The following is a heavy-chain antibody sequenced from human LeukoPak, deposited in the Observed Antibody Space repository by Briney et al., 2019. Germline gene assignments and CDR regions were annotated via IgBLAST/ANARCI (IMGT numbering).Heavy chain of an antibody. CDR3: ARGAWATRLGS. Sequence: PSETPSLTCAVYGESLNSYYWSWVRQPPGDGLEWIGEIYESGNTEYNPSLKSRVTISMVPSKQQFSLSLSSVTAADTAVYYCARGAWATRLGSWGLGTPVIVSS. CDR2: IYESGNT. CDR1: GESLNSYY. D-gene: IGHD2-15*01. J-gene: IGHJ4*02. V-gene: IGHV4-34*01.